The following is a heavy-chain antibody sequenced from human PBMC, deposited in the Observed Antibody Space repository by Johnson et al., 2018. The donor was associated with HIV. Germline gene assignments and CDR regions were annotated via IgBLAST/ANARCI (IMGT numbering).Heavy chain of an antibody. CDR2: ISWNSGSI. J-gene: IGHJ3*02. V-gene: IGHV3-9*01. Sequence: VQLVESGGGLVKPGGSLRLSCAASGFTFDDYAMHWVRQAPGKGLEWVSGISWNSGSIGYADSVKGRFTISRDNAKNSLYLQMNSLRAEDTALYYCLWRPAAFDIWGQGTMVTVSS. D-gene: IGHD2-2*01. CDR1: GFTFDDYA. CDR3: LWRPAAFDI.